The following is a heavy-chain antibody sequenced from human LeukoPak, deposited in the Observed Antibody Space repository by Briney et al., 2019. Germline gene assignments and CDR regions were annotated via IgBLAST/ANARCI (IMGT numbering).Heavy chain of an antibody. CDR2: TRNKANSYTT. D-gene: IGHD6-19*01. Sequence: GGSLRLSCAASGFILSDLHMDCVRQAPGKGLEWVGRTRNKANSYTTEYAASVKGRFTISRDDSKNSLYLQMNSLTTEDTAVYYCGSLEVAGRPYFAYWAREPWSPSPQ. J-gene: IGHJ4*02. CDR3: GSLEVAGRPYFAY. V-gene: IGHV3-72*01. CDR1: GFILSDLH.